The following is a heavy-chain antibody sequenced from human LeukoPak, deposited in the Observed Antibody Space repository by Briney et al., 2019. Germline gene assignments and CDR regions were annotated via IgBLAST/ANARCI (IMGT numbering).Heavy chain of an antibody. CDR3: ARGYCSSTSCYMSAFDI. J-gene: IGHJ3*02. CDR1: GGTFSSYT. Sequence: SVKVSCKASGGTFSSYTISWVRQAPGQGLEWMGRIIPILGIANYAQKFQGRATITADKSTSTAYMELSSLRSEDTAVYYCARGYCSSTSCYMSAFDIWGQGTMVTVSS. CDR2: IIPILGIA. D-gene: IGHD2-2*02. V-gene: IGHV1-69*02.